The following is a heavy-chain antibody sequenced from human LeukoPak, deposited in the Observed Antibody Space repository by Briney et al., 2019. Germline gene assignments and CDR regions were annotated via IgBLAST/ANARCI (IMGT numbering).Heavy chain of an antibody. CDR1: GCTFSSYS. D-gene: IGHD6-19*01. CDR2: ISSSSSYI. CDR3: ALAKIGIAVANVFDY. J-gene: IGHJ4*02. V-gene: IGHV3-21*01. Sequence: GGSLRLSCAASGCTFSSYSMNWVRQAPGKGLEWVSSISSSSSYIYYADSVKGRFTISRDNAKNSLYLQMNSLRAEDTAVYYCALAKIGIAVANVFDYWGQGTLVTVSS.